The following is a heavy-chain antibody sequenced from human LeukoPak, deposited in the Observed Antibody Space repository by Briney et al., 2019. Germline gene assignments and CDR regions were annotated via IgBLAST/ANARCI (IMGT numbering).Heavy chain of an antibody. CDR2: ISGSSSYI. Sequence: GTLRLSCAASGFTFSSYGMSWVRQAPGKGLEWVSSISGSSSYIYYADSVKGRFSISRDNAKNSLYLQMNSLRAEDTAVYYCARDLLGWELHYFDYWGQGTLVTVSS. CDR1: GFTFSSYG. D-gene: IGHD1-26*01. CDR3: ARDLLGWELHYFDY. V-gene: IGHV3-21*01. J-gene: IGHJ4*02.